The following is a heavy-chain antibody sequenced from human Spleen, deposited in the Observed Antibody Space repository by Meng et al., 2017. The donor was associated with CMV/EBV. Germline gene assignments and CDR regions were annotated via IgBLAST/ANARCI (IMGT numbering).Heavy chain of an antibody. D-gene: IGHD4-11*01. CDR3: ARVWGLQPDYYGMDV. V-gene: IGHV3-7*01. J-gene: IGHJ6*02. CDR2: IKEDGSEK. Sequence: GGSLRLSCAASGFTFGSYAMHWVRQAPGKGLEWVANIKEDGSEKYYADSVKGRFTISRENAKNSLYLQMNSLRAGDTAVYYCARVWGLQPDYYGMDVWGQGTTVTVSS. CDR1: GFTFGSYA.